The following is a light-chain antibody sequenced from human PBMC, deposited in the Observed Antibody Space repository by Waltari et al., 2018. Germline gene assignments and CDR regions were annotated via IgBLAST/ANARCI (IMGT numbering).Light chain of an antibody. CDR3: MCALQTPYT. V-gene: IGKV2-28*01. CDR2: LGS. CDR1: QSLLHSNGYNY. Sequence: SVMTQSPLSLPVTPGEPASISCRSSQSLLHSNGYNYLDWYLQKPGQSPQLLIYLGSNRASGVPDRFSGSGSGTDFTLKISRVEAEDVGIYYCMCALQTPYTFGQGSKLEI. J-gene: IGKJ2*01.